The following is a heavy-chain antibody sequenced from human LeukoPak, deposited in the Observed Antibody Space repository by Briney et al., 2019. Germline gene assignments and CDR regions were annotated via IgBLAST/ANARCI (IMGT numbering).Heavy chain of an antibody. V-gene: IGHV3-64*01. CDR3: ARSRAGIPDY. D-gene: IGHD2-21*01. CDR2: ISSNGDST. CDR1: GFTFSSSA. J-gene: IGHJ4*02. Sequence: PGGSLRLSCAASGFTFSSSAMNWVRQAPGKGLEYVSAISSNGDSTYYANSVKGRFTISRDNSKNTLYLQMGSLRAEDMAVYYCARSRAGIPDYWGQGTLVTVSS.